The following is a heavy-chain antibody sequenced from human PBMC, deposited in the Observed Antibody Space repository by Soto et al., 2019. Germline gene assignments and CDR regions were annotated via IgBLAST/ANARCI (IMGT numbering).Heavy chain of an antibody. CDR1: GYTFTGYY. Sequence: GASVKVSCKASGYTFTGYYMHWVRQAPGQGLEWMGWINPNSGGTNYAQKFQGRVTMTRDTSISTAYMELSRLRSDDTAVYYCARAMEYYDFWSGYPPGYFDYWGQGTLVTGS. CDR2: INPNSGGT. CDR3: ARAMEYYDFWSGYPPGYFDY. D-gene: IGHD3-3*01. V-gene: IGHV1-2*02. J-gene: IGHJ4*02.